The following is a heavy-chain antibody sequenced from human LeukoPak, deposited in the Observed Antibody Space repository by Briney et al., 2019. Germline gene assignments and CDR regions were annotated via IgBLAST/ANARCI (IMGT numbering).Heavy chain of an antibody. CDR3: ARDGLEWLFLNQEYYYYYMDV. J-gene: IGHJ6*03. CDR2: IWYDGSNK. D-gene: IGHD3-3*01. CDR1: GFTFSSYG. Sequence: QPGRSLRLSCAASGFTFSSYGMHWVRQAPGKGLEWVAIIWYDGSNKYYADSVKGRFTISRDNSKNTLYLQMNSLRAEDTAVYYCARDGLEWLFLNQEYYYYYMDVWGKGTTVTVSS. V-gene: IGHV3-33*01.